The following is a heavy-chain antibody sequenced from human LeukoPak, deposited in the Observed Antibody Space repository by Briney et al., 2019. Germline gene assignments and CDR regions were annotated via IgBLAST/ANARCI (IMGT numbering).Heavy chain of an antibody. V-gene: IGHV4-59*01. CDR1: GGSISSYY. Sequence: SETLSLTCTVSGGSISSYYWSWIRQPPGKGLEWIGYIYYSGSTNYNPSLKSRVTISVDTSKNQFSLKLSSVTAADTAVYYCARDVFGSGYPDYYYYYYMDVGGKGPTVTFSS. CDR2: IYYSGST. CDR3: ARDVFGSGYPDYYYYYYMDV. D-gene: IGHD3-3*01. J-gene: IGHJ6*03.